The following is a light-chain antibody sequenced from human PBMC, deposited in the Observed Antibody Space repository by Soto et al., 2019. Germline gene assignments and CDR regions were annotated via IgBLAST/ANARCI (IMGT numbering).Light chain of an antibody. V-gene: IGKV1-39*01. Sequence: DSQMTQSPSSLSASVGDRVTITCRASPSIGNYLNWYQQKSGNAPKLLISAASSLQSGVPSRFSGSGSGTDFTLTLSSLQPEDFATYNCQERAATFGGGTKVEIK. J-gene: IGKJ4*01. CDR1: PSIGNY. CDR3: QERAAT. CDR2: AAS.